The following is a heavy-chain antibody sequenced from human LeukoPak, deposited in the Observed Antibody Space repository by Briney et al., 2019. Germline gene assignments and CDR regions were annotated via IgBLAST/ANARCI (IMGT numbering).Heavy chain of an antibody. CDR1: GFTVSSNY. V-gene: IGHV3-53*05. CDR3: AKDSYRYSGSYYYFDY. D-gene: IGHD1-26*01. CDR2: IYSGGST. J-gene: IGHJ4*02. Sequence: GGSLRLSCAASGFTVSSNYMSWVRQAPGKGLEWVSVIYSGGSTYYADSVKGRFTISRDNSKNTLYLQMNSLRAEDTAVYYCAKDSYRYSGSYYYFDYWGQGTLVTVSS.